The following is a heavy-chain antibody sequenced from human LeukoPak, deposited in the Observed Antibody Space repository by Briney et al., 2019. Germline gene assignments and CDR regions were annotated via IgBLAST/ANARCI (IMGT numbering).Heavy chain of an antibody. J-gene: IGHJ6*02. Sequence: PSETLSLTCTVSGGSISSYYWSWIRQPPGKGLEWIGYIYYSGSTNYNPSLKSRVTISVDMSKNQFSLKLSSVTAADTAVYYCARSFHTYYYGSGFYGMDVWGQGTTVTVSS. CDR1: GGSISSYY. CDR3: ARSFHTYYYGSGFYGMDV. CDR2: IYYSGST. D-gene: IGHD3-10*01. V-gene: IGHV4-59*01.